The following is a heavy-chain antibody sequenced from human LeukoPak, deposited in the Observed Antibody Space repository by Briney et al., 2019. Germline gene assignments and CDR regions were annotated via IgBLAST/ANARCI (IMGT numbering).Heavy chain of an antibody. Sequence: PGGSLRLSCAASGFTFSSYGMHWVRQAPVKGLEWVAFIRYDGSNKYYADSVKGRFTISGDNSKNTLYLQMNSLRAEDTAVYYCAKDRSSRLLYFDYWGQGTLVTVSS. J-gene: IGHJ4*02. V-gene: IGHV3-30*02. CDR1: GFTFSSYG. D-gene: IGHD6-13*01. CDR3: AKDRSSRLLYFDY. CDR2: IRYDGSNK.